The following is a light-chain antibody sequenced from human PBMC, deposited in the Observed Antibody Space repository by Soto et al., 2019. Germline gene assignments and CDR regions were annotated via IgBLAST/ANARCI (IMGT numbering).Light chain of an antibody. CDR3: QKYDRAPRT. Sequence: GDSVTITFRASQGINNYLAWYQQKPGKVPVLLIYSASTLKSGVPSRFGGRGAGTDFTLTISSLQPEDFATYYCQKYDRAPRTFGQGTKVDIK. CDR2: SAS. V-gene: IGKV1-27*01. CDR1: QGINNY. J-gene: IGKJ1*01.